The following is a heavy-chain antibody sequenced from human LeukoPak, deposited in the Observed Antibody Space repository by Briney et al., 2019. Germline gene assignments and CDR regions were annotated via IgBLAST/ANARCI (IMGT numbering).Heavy chain of an antibody. CDR3: ARSHCSSTSCYPRNAFDI. J-gene: IGHJ3*02. Sequence: GESLKISCKGSGYSFTSYWIGWVRQMPGKGLEWMGIIYPGDPDTRYSPSFQGQVTISADKSISTAYLQWSSLKASDTAMYYCARSHCSSTSCYPRNAFDIWGQGTMVTVSS. V-gene: IGHV5-51*01. D-gene: IGHD2-2*01. CDR1: GYSFTSYW. CDR2: IYPGDPDT.